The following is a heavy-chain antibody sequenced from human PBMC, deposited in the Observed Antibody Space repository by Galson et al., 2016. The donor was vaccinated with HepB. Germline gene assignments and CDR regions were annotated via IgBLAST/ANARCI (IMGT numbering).Heavy chain of an antibody. CDR1: GFTFSDYY. V-gene: IGHV3-72*01. CDR3: ARAAYCSGGACYHAFDH. D-gene: IGHD2-15*01. CDR2: TRNKANGYTR. J-gene: IGHJ4*02. Sequence: SLRLSCAASGFTFSDYYMDWVRQTPGKGLEWVGRTRNKANGYTREYDASVKGRLGISRDDSKNSLYLQMNSLRSEDTAVYYCARAAYCSGGACYHAFDHWGQGTLVTVSS.